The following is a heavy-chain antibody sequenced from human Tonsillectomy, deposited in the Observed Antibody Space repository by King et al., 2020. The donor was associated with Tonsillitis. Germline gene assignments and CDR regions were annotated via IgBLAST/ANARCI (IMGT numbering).Heavy chain of an antibody. CDR1: GYRFTSYW. Sequence: VQLVESGAEVKKPGESLKISYKASGYRFTSYWIGWVRQMPRKGLEWMAIIYPGDSDARYSPSFQGQVTISADQSISTAYLQWSSLKASDTAMYYCARAGSTTYRYMDVWGIGTTVTVSS. V-gene: IGHV5-51*03. J-gene: IGHJ6*03. CDR2: IYPGDSDA. CDR3: ARAGSTTYRYMDV. D-gene: IGHD2-2*01.